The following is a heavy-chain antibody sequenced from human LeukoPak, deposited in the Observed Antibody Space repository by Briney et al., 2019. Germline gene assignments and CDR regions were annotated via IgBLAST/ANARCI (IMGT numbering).Heavy chain of an antibody. V-gene: IGHV4-34*01. CDR1: GGSFSGYY. CDR2: INHSGST. J-gene: IGHJ4*02. CDR3: ARGSIAAGEGD. D-gene: IGHD6-13*01. Sequence: SETLSLTCAVYGGSFSGYYWSWIRQPPGKGLEWIGEINHSGSTNYNPSLKSRVTISVDTSKNQFSLKLSSVTAADTAVYYCARGSIAAGEGDWGQGTLVTVSS.